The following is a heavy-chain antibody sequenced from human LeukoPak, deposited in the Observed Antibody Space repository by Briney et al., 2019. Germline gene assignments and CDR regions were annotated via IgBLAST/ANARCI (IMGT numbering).Heavy chain of an antibody. CDR2: INHSGST. CDR1: GGSFSGYY. D-gene: IGHD2-2*01. V-gene: IGHV4-34*01. Sequence: SETLYLTCAVYGGSFSGYYWSWIRQPPGKGLEWIGEINHSGSTNYNPSLKSRVTISVDTSKNQFSLKLSSVTAADTAVYYCARARLYCSSTSCYPNFDYWGQGTLVTVSS. J-gene: IGHJ4*02. CDR3: ARARLYCSSTSCYPNFDY.